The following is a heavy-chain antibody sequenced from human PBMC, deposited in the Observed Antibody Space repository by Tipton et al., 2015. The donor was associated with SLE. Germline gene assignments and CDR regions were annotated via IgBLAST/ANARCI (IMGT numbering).Heavy chain of an antibody. CDR3: AVEVYDYVWGSYFFDY. V-gene: IGHV4-31*02. CDR1: GGSISSGGYY. D-gene: IGHD3-16*01. CDR2: IYYSGST. J-gene: IGHJ4*02. Sequence: LRLSCTVSGGSISSGGYYWSWIRQHPGKGLEWIGYIYYSGSTYYNPSLKSRVTISVDTSKNQFSLKLSSVTAADTAVYYCAVEVYDYVWGSYFFDYWGQGTLVTASS.